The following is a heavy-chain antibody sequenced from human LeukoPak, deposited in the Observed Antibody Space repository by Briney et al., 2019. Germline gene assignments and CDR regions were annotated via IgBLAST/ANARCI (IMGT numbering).Heavy chain of an antibody. J-gene: IGHJ4*02. V-gene: IGHV4-59*12. CDR1: GGSISSYY. CDR3: ARSPPAFLGYCSSTSCFQTFDY. Sequence: SETLSLTCTVSGGSISSYYWSWIRQPPGKGLEWIGYIYYSGSTNYNPSLKSRVTISVDRSKNQFSLKLSSVTAADTAVYYCARSPPAFLGYCSSTSCFQTFDYWGQGTLVTVSS. CDR2: IYYSGST. D-gene: IGHD2-2*01.